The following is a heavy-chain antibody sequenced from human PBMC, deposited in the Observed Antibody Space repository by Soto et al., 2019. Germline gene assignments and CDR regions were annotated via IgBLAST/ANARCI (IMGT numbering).Heavy chain of an antibody. CDR1: GGSFSGYY. CDR3: LRGPQMESDGWFGS. J-gene: IGHJ5*01. CDR2: INHSGST. V-gene: IGHV4-34*01. Sequence: PSESISLTCAVCGGSFSGYYWSWIRHPPGKGLEWIGEINHSGSTNYNPSLESRVTISVDTSKNKFSLKLSFVTAADTAVYYCLRGPQMESDGWFGSLGQGTL. D-gene: IGHD1-1*01.